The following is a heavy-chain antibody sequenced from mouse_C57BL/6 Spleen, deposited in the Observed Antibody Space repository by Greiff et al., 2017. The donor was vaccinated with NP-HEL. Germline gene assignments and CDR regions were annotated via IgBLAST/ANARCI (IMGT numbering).Heavy chain of an antibody. D-gene: IGHD2-2*01. CDR2: INHDGSST. V-gene: IGHV5-16*01. Sequence: DVMLVESEGGLVQPGSSMKLSCTASGFTFSDYYMAWVRQVPEKGLEWVANINHDGSSTYYLDSLKSSFIISRDNAKNSLYLQMSSLKSEDTATYYCASMVTTRDWYFDVWGTGTTVTVSS. J-gene: IGHJ1*03. CDR1: GFTFSDYY. CDR3: ASMVTTRDWYFDV.